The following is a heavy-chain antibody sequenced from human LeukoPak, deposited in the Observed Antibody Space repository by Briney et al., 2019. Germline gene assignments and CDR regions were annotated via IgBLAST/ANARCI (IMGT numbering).Heavy chain of an antibody. CDR3: AKQRYGSGGLFDY. Sequence: GRFTISRDNAKNSLYLQMNSLRAEDTAVYYCAKQRYGSGGLFDYWGQGTLVTVSS. J-gene: IGHJ4*02. D-gene: IGHD3-10*01. V-gene: IGHV3-11*03.